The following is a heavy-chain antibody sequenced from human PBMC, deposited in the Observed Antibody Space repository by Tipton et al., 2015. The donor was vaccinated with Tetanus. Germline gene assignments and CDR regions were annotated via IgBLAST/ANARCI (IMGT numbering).Heavy chain of an antibody. CDR2: SWYDGTDQ. D-gene: IGHD2-15*01. CDR3: AREADCSGGSCFSGDFDS. V-gene: IGHV3-33*01. CDR1: GFIFSSHG. J-gene: IGHJ4*02. Sequence: SLRLSCAASGFIFSSHGIHWVRQAPGKGQEWVAVSWYDGTDQYYADSVKGRFTLSRDNSKNTLYLEMNSLRAEDTALYYCAREADCSGGSCFSGDFDSWGQGTQVTVSS.